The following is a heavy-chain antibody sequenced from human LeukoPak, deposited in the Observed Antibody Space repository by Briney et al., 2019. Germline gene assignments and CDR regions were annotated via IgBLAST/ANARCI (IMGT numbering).Heavy chain of an antibody. Sequence: SETLSLTCTVSGYSISSGYYWGWIRQPPGKGLEWIGSIYHSGSTYYNPSLKSRVTISVDTSKNQFSLKLSSVTAADTAVYYCARDNEHPHITGTTNWFDPWGQGTLVTVSS. CDR3: ARDNEHPHITGTTNWFDP. J-gene: IGHJ5*02. CDR2: IYHSGST. CDR1: GYSISSGYY. D-gene: IGHD1-7*01. V-gene: IGHV4-38-2*02.